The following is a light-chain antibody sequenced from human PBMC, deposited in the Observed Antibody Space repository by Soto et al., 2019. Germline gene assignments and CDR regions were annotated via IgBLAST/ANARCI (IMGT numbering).Light chain of an antibody. J-gene: IGKJ5*01. Sequence: EVVLTQSPVTLSLSPGERATLSCRASQSFRGLLAWYQQKPGQAPRLLIYDAYNSATGIPPRFSGSGSGTDFTRTISSLEPEDSAVYYCQQRHMWPITFGQGTRLESK. CDR3: QQRHMWPIT. CDR2: DAY. V-gene: IGKV3-11*01. CDR1: QSFRGL.